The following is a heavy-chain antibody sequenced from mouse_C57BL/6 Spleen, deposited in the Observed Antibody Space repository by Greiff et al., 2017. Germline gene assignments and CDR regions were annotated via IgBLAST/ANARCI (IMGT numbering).Heavy chain of an antibody. CDR1: GYAFSSSW. V-gene: IGHV1-82*01. CDR2: IYPGDGDT. CDR3: ADSGDFDY. J-gene: IGHJ2*01. D-gene: IGHD3-2*02. Sequence: VQLMESGPELVKPGASVKISCKASGYAFSSSWMNWVKQRPGKGLEWIGRIYPGDGDTNYNGKFKGKATLTADKSSSTAYMQLSSLTSEDSAVYFCADSGDFDYWGQGTTLTVSS.